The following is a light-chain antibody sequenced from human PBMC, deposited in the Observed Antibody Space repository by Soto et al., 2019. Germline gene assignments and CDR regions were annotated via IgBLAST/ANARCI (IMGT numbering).Light chain of an antibody. CDR1: SSDVGNYNL. J-gene: IGLJ3*02. CDR2: EGS. Sequence: QSVLTQPASVSGSPGQSITISCSGTSSDVGNYNLVSWYQQYPGKAPNLMIYEGSRRPSGVSNRFSGSKSGNTASLTISGLQAEDEADYYCCSFARGSSWVFGGGTKLTVL. CDR3: CSFARGSSWV. V-gene: IGLV2-23*01.